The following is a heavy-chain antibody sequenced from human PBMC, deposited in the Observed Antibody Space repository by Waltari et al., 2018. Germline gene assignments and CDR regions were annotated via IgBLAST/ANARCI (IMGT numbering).Heavy chain of an antibody. CDR2: ISGSGGTT. D-gene: IGHD1-26*01. J-gene: IGHJ4*02. Sequence: EVQLLESGGGLVQPGGSLRLSCAASGFTFSSYVMSWVRQAPGKGLDWVSAISGSGGTTYYADSVKGRFTISRDNSKNTLHLQMNSLRAEDTAVYYCAKDQSGSYYGLFDYWGQGTLVTVSS. CDR3: AKDQSGSYYGLFDY. V-gene: IGHV3-23*01. CDR1: GFTFSSYV.